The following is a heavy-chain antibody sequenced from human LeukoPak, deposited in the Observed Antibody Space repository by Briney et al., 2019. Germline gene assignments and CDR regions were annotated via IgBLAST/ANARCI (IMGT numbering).Heavy chain of an antibody. V-gene: IGHV3-30*03. CDR2: ISYDGSNK. J-gene: IGHJ4*02. CDR3: ARDGGPFDY. Sequence: GGSLRLSCAASGFTFSSYGMHWVRQAPGKGLEWVAVISYDGSNKYYADSVKGRFTISRDNAKNSLYLQMNSLRAEDTAVYYCARDGGPFDYWGQGTLVTVSS. CDR1: GFTFSSYG. D-gene: IGHD3-16*01.